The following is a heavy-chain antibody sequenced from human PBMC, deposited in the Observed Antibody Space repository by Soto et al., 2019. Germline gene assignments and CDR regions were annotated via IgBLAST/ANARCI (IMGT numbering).Heavy chain of an antibody. Sequence: PSETLSLTCTFSCGSIISYYWNWIRQPPGKGLEWIGYIYYSGSTNYNPSLKSRVTISVDTSKNQFSLKLSSVTAADTAVYYCARANNGDSFDYWGQGTLVTVSS. D-gene: IGHD4-17*01. J-gene: IGHJ4*02. CDR1: CGSIISYY. CDR3: ARANNGDSFDY. CDR2: IYYSGST. V-gene: IGHV4-59*01.